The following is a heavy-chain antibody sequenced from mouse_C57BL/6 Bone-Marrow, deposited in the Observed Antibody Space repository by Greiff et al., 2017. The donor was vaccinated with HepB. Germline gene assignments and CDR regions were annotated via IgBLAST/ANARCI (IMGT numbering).Heavy chain of an antibody. V-gene: IGHV1-55*01. Sequence: QVQLQQSGAELVKPGASVKMSCKASGYTFTSYWITWVKQRPGQGLEWIGDIYPGSGSTNYNEKFKSKATLTVDTSSSTAYMQLSSLTSEDSAVYYWARDYGSSYSYWYFDVWGRGTTVTVSS. CDR3: ARDYGSSYSYWYFDV. CDR1: GYTFTSYW. D-gene: IGHD1-1*01. CDR2: IYPGSGST. J-gene: IGHJ1*03.